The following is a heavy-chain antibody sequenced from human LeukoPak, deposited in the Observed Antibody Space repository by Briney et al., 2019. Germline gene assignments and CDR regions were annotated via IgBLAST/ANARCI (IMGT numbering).Heavy chain of an antibody. Sequence: SETLSLTCAVYGASFSGYYWTWIRQPPGKGLEWIGEINHSGNTNYNPSLKSRVAISVDTSKNQFSLKLSSVIAADTAMYYCARSKDGSGFAAYWGQGTQVTVSS. V-gene: IGHV4-34*01. CDR2: INHSGNT. CDR3: ARSKDGSGFAAY. CDR1: GASFSGYY. J-gene: IGHJ4*02. D-gene: IGHD3-22*01.